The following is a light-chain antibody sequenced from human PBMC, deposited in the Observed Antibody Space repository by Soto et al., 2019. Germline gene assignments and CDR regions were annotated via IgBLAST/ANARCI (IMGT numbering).Light chain of an antibody. CDR1: SSDVGGYNY. CDR3: TSFISSSTGV. J-gene: IGLJ3*02. CDR2: EVS. V-gene: IGLV2-14*03. Sequence: QSALTQPASVSGSPGQSITISCTGTSSDVGGYNYVSWFQQHPGKAPKLKIYEVSNRPSGVSNRFSGSKSGYTASLTISELQAEDEADYYCTSFISSSTGVFGGGTKLTVL.